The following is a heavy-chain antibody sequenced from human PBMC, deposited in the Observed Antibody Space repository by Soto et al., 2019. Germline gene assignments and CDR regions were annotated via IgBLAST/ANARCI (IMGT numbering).Heavy chain of an antibody. J-gene: IGHJ4*02. V-gene: IGHV1-46*01. Sequence: ASVKVSCKASGYTFTYYYMHWVRQAPGQGLEWMGIINPDTGTTNYAQKFQGRVNMTTDASTSTIYMELTSLTSGDTALYYCARLPHDWGQGTLVTVSS. CDR2: INPDTGTT. CDR3: ARLPHD. CDR1: GYTFTYYY.